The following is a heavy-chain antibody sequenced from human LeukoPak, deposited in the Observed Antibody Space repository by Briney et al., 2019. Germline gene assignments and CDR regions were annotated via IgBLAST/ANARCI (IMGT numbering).Heavy chain of an antibody. D-gene: IGHD3-3*01. V-gene: IGHV4-39*01. CDR2: IYYSGST. CDR1: GGSISSSSYY. Sequence: SETLSLTCTVSGGSISSSSYYWGWIRQPPGKGLEWIGSIYYSGSTYYNPSLKSRVTISVDTSKNQFSLKLSSVTAADTAVYYCARSYYDFWSGYSPPYNWSDPWGQGTLVTVSS. J-gene: IGHJ5*02. CDR3: ARSYYDFWSGYSPPYNWSDP.